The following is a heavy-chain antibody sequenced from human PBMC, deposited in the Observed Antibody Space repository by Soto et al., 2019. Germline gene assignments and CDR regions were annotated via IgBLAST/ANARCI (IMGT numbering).Heavy chain of an antibody. CDR3: AKGQWLDDY. J-gene: IGHJ4*02. Sequence: GGSLRLSCSASGFTFSSYAMHWVRQAPGEGQGLRRGLEWVANINKDGSETYYVESVKGRFTISRDNAKNSLFLQMNSLRGEDTAVYYCAKGQWLDDYWGQGTQVTSPQ. CDR2: INKDGSET. V-gene: IGHV3-7*01. D-gene: IGHD6-19*01. CDR1: GFTFSSYA.